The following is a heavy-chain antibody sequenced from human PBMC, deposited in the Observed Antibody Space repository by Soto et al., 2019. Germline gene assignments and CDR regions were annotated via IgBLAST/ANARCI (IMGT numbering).Heavy chain of an antibody. CDR2: ISANNDHT. CDR3: ARGTYFDY. V-gene: IGHV1-18*01. J-gene: IGHJ4*02. CDR1: GYTLNTYG. Sequence: QVQLVQSGAEVKKPGASVKVSCKSSGYTLNTYGITWVRQAPGQGREWMGWISANNDHTNYSQKLQGRVTMTTDTTTSTAYMELRSLTSDDTAVYYCARGTYFDYWGQGTLVTVSS.